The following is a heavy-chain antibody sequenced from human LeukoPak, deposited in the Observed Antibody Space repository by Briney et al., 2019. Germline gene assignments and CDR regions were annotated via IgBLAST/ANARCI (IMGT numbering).Heavy chain of an antibody. Sequence: PGGSQRLSCAASGFTFSSYWMSWVRQAPGKGLEWVANIKQDGSEKYYVDSVKGRFTASRDNAKNSLYLQMNSLRAEDTAVYYCARTIVVVPAAMTYYYYGMDVWGQGTTVTVSS. CDR3: ARTIVVVPAAMTYYYYGMDV. CDR1: GFTFSSYW. J-gene: IGHJ6*02. V-gene: IGHV3-7*05. CDR2: IKQDGSEK. D-gene: IGHD2-2*01.